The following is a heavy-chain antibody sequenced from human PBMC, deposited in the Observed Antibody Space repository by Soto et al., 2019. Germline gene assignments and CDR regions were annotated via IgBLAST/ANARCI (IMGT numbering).Heavy chain of an antibody. CDR2: INHSGNT. CDR3: ASQGLPYFDWSPTPLYYMDV. CDR1: GGSFSGYY. Sequence: PSETLSLTCAVYGGSFSGYYWSWIRQPPGKGLEWIGEINHSGNTNYNPSLKSRVTISVDKSKNQFSLKLSSVTAADTTVYYCASQGLPYFDWSPTPLYYMDVWGKGTTVTVS. D-gene: IGHD3-9*01. V-gene: IGHV4-34*01. J-gene: IGHJ6*03.